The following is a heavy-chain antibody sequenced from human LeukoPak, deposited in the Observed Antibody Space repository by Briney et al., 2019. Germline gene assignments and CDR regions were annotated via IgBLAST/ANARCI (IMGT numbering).Heavy chain of an antibody. J-gene: IGHJ6*03. CDR1: GYTFASYD. CDR3: ARGPRLRKSYYYCYYMDV. Sequence: ASVKVSCKASGYTFASYDINWVRQATGQGLEWMGWMNPNSGNTGYAQKFQGRVTMTRNTSISTAYMELSSLRSEDTAVYYCARGPRLRKSYYYCYYMDVWGKGNTVTISS. CDR2: MNPNSGNT. D-gene: IGHD4-17*01. V-gene: IGHV1-8*01.